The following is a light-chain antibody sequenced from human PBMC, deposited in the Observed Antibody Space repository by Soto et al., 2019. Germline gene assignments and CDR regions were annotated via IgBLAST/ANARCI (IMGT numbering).Light chain of an antibody. CDR3: SSFSTGSSPVL. CDR2: DVS. CDR1: SSDIGGFDY. Sequence: QSALTQPASVSGSPGQSITISCTGTSSDIGGFDYVSWYQQHPGKAPKLIISDVSDRPSGISHRFSGSKSDNTASLTISGLQAEDEADYYCSSFSTGSSPVLFGGGTKVTVL. V-gene: IGLV2-14*01. J-gene: IGLJ2*01.